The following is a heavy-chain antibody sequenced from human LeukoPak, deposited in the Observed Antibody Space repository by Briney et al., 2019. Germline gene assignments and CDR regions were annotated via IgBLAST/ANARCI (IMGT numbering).Heavy chain of an antibody. V-gene: IGHV1-18*01. CDR2: ISAYNGNT. Sequence: ASVKVSCKASGYTFTSYGISWVRQAPGQGLEWMGWISAYNGNTNYAQKLQGRVTMTTDTSTSTAYMELRSLRSDDTAVYYCARLASAGYYGSGSHDYWGQGTLVTVSS. CDR1: GYTFTSYG. J-gene: IGHJ4*02. CDR3: ARLASAGYYGSGSHDY. D-gene: IGHD3-10*01.